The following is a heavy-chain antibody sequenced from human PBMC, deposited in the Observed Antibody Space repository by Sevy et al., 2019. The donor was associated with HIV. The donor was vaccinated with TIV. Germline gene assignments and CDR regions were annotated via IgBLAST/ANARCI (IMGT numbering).Heavy chain of an antibody. CDR1: GDTFSSYA. CDR2: MFPIFGTA. V-gene: IGHV1-69*13. J-gene: IGHJ4*02. Sequence: ASVKVSCKASGDTFSSYAISWVRQAPGQGLEWMGGMFPIFGTANYAQKFQGRVTITADESTSTAYMELSSLRSEDTAVYYCARESYCSGGSCYAEPGDYWGQGTLVTVSS. D-gene: IGHD2-15*01. CDR3: ARESYCSGGSCYAEPGDY.